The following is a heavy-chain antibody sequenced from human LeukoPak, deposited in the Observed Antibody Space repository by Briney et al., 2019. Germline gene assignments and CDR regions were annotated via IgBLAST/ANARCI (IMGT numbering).Heavy chain of an antibody. Sequence: GGSLRLSCTASGFTFGDYAMSWVRQAPGKGLEWVGFIRSKAYGGTTEYAASVKGRFTISRDDSKSIAYLQMNSLKTEDSAVYYCSRAINWSNHFDNWGQGTLVTVSS. V-gene: IGHV3-49*04. CDR2: IRSKAYGGTT. J-gene: IGHJ4*02. D-gene: IGHD1-1*01. CDR3: SRAINWSNHFDN. CDR1: GFTFGDYA.